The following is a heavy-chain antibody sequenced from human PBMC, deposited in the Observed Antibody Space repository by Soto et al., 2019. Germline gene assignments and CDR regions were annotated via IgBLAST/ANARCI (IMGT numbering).Heavy chain of an antibody. CDR3: AGSGYSGYDLRSFDY. CDR2: ISGRGGST. V-gene: IGHV3-23*01. Sequence: GGSLRLSCAASGFTFSSYAMSWVRQAPGRGLEWVSAISGRGGSTYYADSVKGRFTISRDNSKNTLYLKMNSLRAEDTAVYYCAGSGYSGYDLRSFDYWGQGTLVTVSS. CDR1: GFTFSSYA. D-gene: IGHD5-12*01. J-gene: IGHJ4*02.